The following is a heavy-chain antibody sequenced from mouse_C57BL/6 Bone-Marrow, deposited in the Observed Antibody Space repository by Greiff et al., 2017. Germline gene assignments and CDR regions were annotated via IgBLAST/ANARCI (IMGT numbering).Heavy chain of an antibody. D-gene: IGHD2-4*01. CDR1: GFTFSSYG. CDR3: ASQGDYKLVFDY. Sequence: EVKLMESGGDLVKPGGSLKLSCAASGFTFSSYGMSWVRQTPDKRLAWVATISSGGSYTYYPDSVKGRFTISRDNAKNTLYLQMSSLKSEDTAMYYCASQGDYKLVFDYWGQGTTLTVSS. J-gene: IGHJ2*01. V-gene: IGHV5-6*01. CDR2: ISSGGSYT.